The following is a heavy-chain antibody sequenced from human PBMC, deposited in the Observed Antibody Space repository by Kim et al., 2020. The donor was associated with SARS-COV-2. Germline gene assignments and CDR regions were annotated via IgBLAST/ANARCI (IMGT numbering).Heavy chain of an antibody. CDR2: INHSGST. V-gene: IGHV4-34*01. J-gene: IGHJ2*01. CDR3: ARGATGNLRGYFDV. D-gene: IGHD2-15*01. Sequence: SETLSLTCAVYGGSFSGYYWSWIRQPPGKGLEWIGEINHSGSTNYNPSLKSRVTISVDTSKNQFSLKLSSVTAADTAVYYCARGATGNLRGYFDVWGRGTLVTVAS. CDR1: GGSFSGYY.